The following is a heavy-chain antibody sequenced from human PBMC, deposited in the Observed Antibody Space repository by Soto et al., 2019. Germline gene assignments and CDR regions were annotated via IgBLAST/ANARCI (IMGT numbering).Heavy chain of an antibody. Sequence: EVQLVESGGGLVQPGGSLRLSCAASGFTFSSYSMNWVREAPGKGLEWVSYISSSSSTIYYADSVKGRFTISRDNAKNSLYLHMNSLRAEDTAEYYCVRHPQRIAEIGCLALWGQGTLVTVSS. D-gene: IGHD6-13*01. CDR1: GFTFSSYS. CDR2: ISSSSSTI. CDR3: VRHPQRIAEIGCLAL. V-gene: IGHV3-48*01. J-gene: IGHJ5*02.